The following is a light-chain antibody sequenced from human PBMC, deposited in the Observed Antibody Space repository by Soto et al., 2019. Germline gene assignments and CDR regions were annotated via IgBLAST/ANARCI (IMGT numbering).Light chain of an antibody. J-gene: IGKJ1*01. CDR1: QTISSW. V-gene: IGKV1-5*03. CDR2: KAS. Sequence: DIQMTQSPSTLSGSVGDRVTITCRASQTISSWLAWYQQKPGKAPKLLIYKASTLKSGVPSRFSGSGSGTEFTLTISSLQPDDFATYYCQQYNGSPWTFGQGTKVDIK. CDR3: QQYNGSPWT.